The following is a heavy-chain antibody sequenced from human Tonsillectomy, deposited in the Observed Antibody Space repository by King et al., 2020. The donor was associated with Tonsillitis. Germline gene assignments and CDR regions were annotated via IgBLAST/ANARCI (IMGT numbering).Heavy chain of an antibody. D-gene: IGHD6-13*01. CDR3: AKIARKGQLMYWFDS. CDR2: ISGVGSKT. V-gene: IGHV3-43*01. J-gene: IGHJ5*01. Sequence: VQLVESGGVVVQPGGSLRLSCAASGFTFDDYSMHWVRQVTGESMEWVSLISGVGSKTYYADSVKGRFTMSRENSKNSLYLQMNSLTPEDAALYFCAKIARKGQLMYWFDSWGQGTLVTVSS. CDR1: GFTFDDYS.